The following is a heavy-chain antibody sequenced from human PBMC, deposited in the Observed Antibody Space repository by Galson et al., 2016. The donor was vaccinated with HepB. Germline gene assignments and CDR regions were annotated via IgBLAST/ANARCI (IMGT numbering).Heavy chain of an antibody. D-gene: IGHD3-22*01. CDR2: IWYDGSNK. Sequence: SLRLSCAPSGFTFSRFGMHRVRQAPGKGLEWVAAIWYDGSNKYYADSVKGRFAISRDNRKNTLYLQMDSLRAEDTAVYFCARAPTFDYDVSGYYPYYFDYWGHGTLVTVSS. J-gene: IGHJ4*01. CDR1: GFTFSRFG. CDR3: ARAPTFDYDVSGYYPYYFDY. V-gene: IGHV3-33*08.